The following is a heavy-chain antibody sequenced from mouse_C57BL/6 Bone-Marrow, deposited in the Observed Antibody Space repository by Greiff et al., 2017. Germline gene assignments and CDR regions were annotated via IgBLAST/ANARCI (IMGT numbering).Heavy chain of an antibody. CDR2: IDPETGGT. J-gene: IGHJ2*01. CDR1: GYTFTDYE. V-gene: IGHV1-15*01. CDR3: TRYPYYFDY. Sequence: QVQLKQSGAELVRPGASVTLSCKASGYTFTDYEMHWVKQTPVHGLEWIGAIDPETGGTAYNQKFKGKAILTADKSSSTAYMELRSLTSEDSAVXYCTRYPYYFDYWGQGTTLTVSS.